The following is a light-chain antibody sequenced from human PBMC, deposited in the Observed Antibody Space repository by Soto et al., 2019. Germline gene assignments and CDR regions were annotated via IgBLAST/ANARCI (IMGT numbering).Light chain of an antibody. CDR3: SSYAGSNNLV. CDR1: SSDVGGYHY. J-gene: IGLJ2*01. Sequence: QSALTQPPSASGSPGQSVTISCTGTSSDVGGYHYVSWYQQHTGKAPKLMIHEVTKPPSGVPDRFSGSKSGNTASLTVSGLQGEDEADYYCSSYAGSNNLVFGGGTKLTVL. CDR2: EVT. V-gene: IGLV2-8*01.